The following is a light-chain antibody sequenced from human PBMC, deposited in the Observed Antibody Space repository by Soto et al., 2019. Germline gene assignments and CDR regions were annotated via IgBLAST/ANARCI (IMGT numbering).Light chain of an antibody. CDR1: QSVSIW. CDR3: QQYNGYSTWT. V-gene: IGKV1-5*01. J-gene: IGKJ1*01. CDR2: DAS. Sequence: DIHLTQSPSTLSASVGDRVTITCRASQSVSIWLAWYRQKPGEAPEVLVWDASSLQRGVPSRFIGSGSGTEFTLTISSLQPDDFATYYCQQYNGYSTWTFGQGTKVEIK.